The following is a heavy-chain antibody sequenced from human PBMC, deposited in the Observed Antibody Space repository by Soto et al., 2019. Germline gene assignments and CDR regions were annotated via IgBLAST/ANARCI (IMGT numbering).Heavy chain of an antibody. CDR1: GGTFSSYA. CDR3: GKEDPQYFRSTTSPPLPGFHP. Sequence: SVKVSCKASGGTFSSYAISWVRQAPGQGLEWMGGIIPIFGTANYAQKFQGRVTITADESTSTAYMELSSLRSEDTAVYYCGKEDPQYFRSTTSPPLPGFHPWAQEPLTT. CDR2: IIPIFGTA. V-gene: IGHV1-69*13. J-gene: IGHJ5*02. D-gene: IGHD2-2*01.